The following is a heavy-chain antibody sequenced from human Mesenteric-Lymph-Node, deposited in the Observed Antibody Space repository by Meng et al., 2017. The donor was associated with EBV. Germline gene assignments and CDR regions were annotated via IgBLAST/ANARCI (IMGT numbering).Heavy chain of an antibody. CDR2: ISSTSTYI. J-gene: IGHJ4*02. D-gene: IGHD6-25*01. Sequence: GQLGEYGGGLVKPEGSLRLSCAASRFTFTNHTMNWVRQAPGKGLEWVSSISSTSTYIYYSVSVKGRFTISRDNAKNSLYLQMNGLRADDTAVYYCAREGEAAGDYWGQGTLVTVSS. V-gene: IGHV3-21*01. CDR1: RFTFTNHT. CDR3: AREGEAAGDY.